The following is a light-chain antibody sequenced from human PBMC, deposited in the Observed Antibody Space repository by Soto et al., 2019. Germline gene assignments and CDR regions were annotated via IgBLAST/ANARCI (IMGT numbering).Light chain of an antibody. J-gene: IGKJ1*01. V-gene: IGKV3-15*01. Sequence: EIVMTQSPATLSVSPGERATLSCRASQSVSSYLAWFQQKPGQAPRLLIYDASTRATGIPVRFSGSGSGTEFTLTISSLQSEDFAVYYCQQYGNSPWAFGQGTKVEV. CDR3: QQYGNSPWA. CDR2: DAS. CDR1: QSVSSY.